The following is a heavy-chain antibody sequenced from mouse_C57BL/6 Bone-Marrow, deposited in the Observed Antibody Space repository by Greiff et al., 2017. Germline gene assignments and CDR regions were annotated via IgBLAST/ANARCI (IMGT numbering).Heavy chain of an antibody. CDR1: GFSLTSYA. J-gene: IGHJ2*01. CDR2: IWTGGGT. V-gene: IGHV2-9-1*01. CDR3: ARNSGYYSYYFDY. D-gene: IGHD2-3*01. Sequence: VKLVESGPGLVAPSQSLSITCTVSGFSLTSYAISWVRQPPGKGLEWLGVIWTGGGTNYNSALKSRLSISKDNSKSQVFLKMNSLQTDDTARYYCARNSGYYSYYFDYWGQGTTLTVSS.